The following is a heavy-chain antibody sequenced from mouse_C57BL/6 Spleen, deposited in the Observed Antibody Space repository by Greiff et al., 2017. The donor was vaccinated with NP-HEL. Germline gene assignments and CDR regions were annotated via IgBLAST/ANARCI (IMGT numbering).Heavy chain of an antibody. Sequence: VQLQQPGAELVKPGASVKLSCKASGYTFTGYWMHWVKQRPGRGLEWIGRIDPNSGGTKYNEKFKSKATLTVDKPSSTAYMQLSSLTSEDSAVYYCARSLTTVVDYAMDYWGQGTSVTVSS. CDR2: IDPNSGGT. CDR1: GYTFTGYW. CDR3: ARSLTTVVDYAMDY. J-gene: IGHJ4*01. D-gene: IGHD1-1*01. V-gene: IGHV1-72*01.